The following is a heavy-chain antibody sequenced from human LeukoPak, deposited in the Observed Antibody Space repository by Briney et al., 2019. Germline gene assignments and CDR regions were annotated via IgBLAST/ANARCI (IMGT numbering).Heavy chain of an antibody. CDR1: GGSISSHY. V-gene: IGHV4-59*11. J-gene: IGHJ4*02. CDR2: IYNSGST. D-gene: IGHD6-13*01. Sequence: SETLSLTCTVSGGSISSHYWSWIRQPPGKGLEWIGYIYNSGSTYYNPSLKSRVTISVDTSKNQFSLKLSSVTAADTAVYYCARVRVAAGVIFDFWGQGTLVTVSS. CDR3: ARVRVAAGVIFDF.